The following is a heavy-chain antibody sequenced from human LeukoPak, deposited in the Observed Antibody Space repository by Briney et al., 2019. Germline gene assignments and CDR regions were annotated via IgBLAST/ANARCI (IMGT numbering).Heavy chain of an antibody. Sequence: ASVKVSCKASGYTFTGYYMHWVRQAPGQGLEWMGWINPNSGGTNYAQKFQGWVTMTRDTSISTAYMELSRLRSDDTAVYYCARELWHDYGDYVEAFDIWGQGTMVTVPS. J-gene: IGHJ3*02. D-gene: IGHD4-17*01. V-gene: IGHV1-2*04. CDR1: GYTFTGYY. CDR2: INPNSGGT. CDR3: ARELWHDYGDYVEAFDI.